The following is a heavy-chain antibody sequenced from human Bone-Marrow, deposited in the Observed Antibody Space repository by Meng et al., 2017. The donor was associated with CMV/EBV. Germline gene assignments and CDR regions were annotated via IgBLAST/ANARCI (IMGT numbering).Heavy chain of an antibody. CDR3: ARSGFRYREGLGLYYFDY. CDR2: IYHSGST. Sequence: SETLSLTCAVSGGSISSSNWWSWVRQPPGKGLEWIGEIYHSGSTNYNPSLKSRVTISVDTSKNQFSLKLSSVTAADTAVYYCARSGFRYREGLGLYYFDYWGQGTLVTVYS. J-gene: IGHJ4*02. CDR1: GGSISSSNW. D-gene: IGHD2-15*01. V-gene: IGHV4-4*02.